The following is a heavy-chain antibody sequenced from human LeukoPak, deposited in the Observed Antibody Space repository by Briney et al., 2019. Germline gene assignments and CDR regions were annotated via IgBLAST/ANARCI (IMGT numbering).Heavy chain of an antibody. CDR3: AREGGSSGYYSFFDY. Sequence: GGSLRLSCAASGFTFSSYEMNWVRQAPGKGLEWVSYISSSGSTIYYADSVKGRFTISRDNAKNSLYLQMNSLRAEDTAVYYCAREGGSSGYYSFFDYWGQGTLVTVSS. J-gene: IGHJ4*02. CDR2: ISSSGSTI. D-gene: IGHD3-22*01. CDR1: GFTFSSYE. V-gene: IGHV3-48*03.